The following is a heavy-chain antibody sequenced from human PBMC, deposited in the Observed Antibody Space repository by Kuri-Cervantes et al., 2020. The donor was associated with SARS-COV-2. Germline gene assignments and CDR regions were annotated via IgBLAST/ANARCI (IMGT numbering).Heavy chain of an antibody. Sequence: ASVKVSCKASGDTFTGYYMHWGRQAPGQGLEWMGWINPNSGGTNYAQKSQGWVTMTRDTSISTVYMALSRLSSYDTAVYSCARATPFRRIVVIAQWGAFDIWGQGTMVTVSS. D-gene: IGHD3-22*01. CDR1: GDTFTGYY. CDR3: ARATPFRRIVVIAQWGAFDI. V-gene: IGHV1-2*04. CDR2: INPNSGGT. J-gene: IGHJ3*02.